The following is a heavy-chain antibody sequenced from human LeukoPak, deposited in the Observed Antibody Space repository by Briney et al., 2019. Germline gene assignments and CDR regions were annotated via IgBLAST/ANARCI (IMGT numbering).Heavy chain of an antibody. D-gene: IGHD2-2*01. CDR3: ARKDDCSSTSCYYDMAFDI. CDR2: ISAYNGNT. CDR1: GYTFTSYG. Sequence: ASVKVSCKASGYTFTSYGISWVRQAPGQGLEWMGWISAYNGNTNYAQKLQGRVTMTTDTFTSTAYMELRSLRSDDTAVYYCARKDDCSSTSCYYDMAFDIWGQGTMVTVSS. J-gene: IGHJ3*02. V-gene: IGHV1-18*01.